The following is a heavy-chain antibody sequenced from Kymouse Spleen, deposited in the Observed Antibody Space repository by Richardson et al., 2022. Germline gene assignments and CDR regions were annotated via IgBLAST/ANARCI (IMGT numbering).Heavy chain of an antibody. Sequence: QVQLVESGGGVVQPGRSLRLSCAASGFTFSSYGMHWVRQAPGKGLEWVAVIWYDGSNKYYADSVKGRFTISRDNSKNTLYLQMNSLRAEDTAVYYCARERGIAVAGHYYYYGMDVWGQGTTVTVSS. CDR1: GFTFSSYG. D-gene: IGHD6-19*01. V-gene: IGHV3-33*01. CDR3: ARERGIAVAGHYYYYGMDV. J-gene: IGHJ6*02. CDR2: IWYDGSNK.